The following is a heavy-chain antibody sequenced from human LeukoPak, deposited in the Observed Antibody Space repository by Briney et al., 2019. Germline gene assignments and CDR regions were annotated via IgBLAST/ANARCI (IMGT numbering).Heavy chain of an antibody. CDR1: GYTFTGYY. D-gene: IGHD3-22*01. J-gene: IGHJ4*02. V-gene: IGHV1-2*02. Sequence: ASVKVSCKASGYTFTGYYMHWVRQAPGQGLKWMGWINPNSGGPNYAQKFQGRVTMTRDTSISTAYMELSRLRSDDTAVYYCARGGFYYYDSSGYYPGYWGQGTLVTVSS. CDR2: INPNSGGP. CDR3: ARGGFYYYDSSGYYPGY.